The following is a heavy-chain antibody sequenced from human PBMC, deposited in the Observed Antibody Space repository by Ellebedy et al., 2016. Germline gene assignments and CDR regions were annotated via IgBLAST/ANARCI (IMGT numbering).Heavy chain of an antibody. CDR1: GFAFSSYS. CDR3: ACGGAYGYPY. V-gene: IGHV3-74*01. CDR2: IYSDGGGT. Sequence: HTGGSLRLSCATSGFAFSSYSMHWVRQAPGKGLVWVSRIYSDGGGTNYADSVKGRFTISRDNAKSTLYLQMNSLRAEDTAMYYCACGGAYGYPYWGQGTLVTVSS. J-gene: IGHJ4*02. D-gene: IGHD5-18*01.